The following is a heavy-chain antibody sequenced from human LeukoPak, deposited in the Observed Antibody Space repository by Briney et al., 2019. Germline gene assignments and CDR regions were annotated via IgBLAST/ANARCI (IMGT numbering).Heavy chain of an antibody. J-gene: IGHJ6*02. Sequence: PGGSLRLSCAASGFTFSNYAMSWVRQAPGRGLEWVSAISSSGDDTYYADSVKGRFTSSRDNSKNTLYLQMNSLRAEDTAVYYCARYCINAVCYMGLKYGMDVWGQGTTVTVSS. CDR3: ARYCINAVCYMGLKYGMDV. V-gene: IGHV3-23*01. D-gene: IGHD2-8*01. CDR2: ISSSGDDT. CDR1: GFTFSNYA.